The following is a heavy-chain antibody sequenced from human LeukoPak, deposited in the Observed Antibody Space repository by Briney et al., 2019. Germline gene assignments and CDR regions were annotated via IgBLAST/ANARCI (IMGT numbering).Heavy chain of an antibody. CDR1: GYSFTSYW. D-gene: IGHD3-9*01. V-gene: IGHV5-51*01. J-gene: IGHJ3*02. CDR3: ARRRLAELRYFDWLGAFDI. Sequence: GESLKISCKGSGYSFTSYWIGWVRQMPGKGLEWMGIIYPGDSDTRYSPSFQGQVTISADKSISTAYLQWSSLKASDTAMYYCARRRLAELRYFDWLGAFDIWGQGTMVTVSP. CDR2: IYPGDSDT.